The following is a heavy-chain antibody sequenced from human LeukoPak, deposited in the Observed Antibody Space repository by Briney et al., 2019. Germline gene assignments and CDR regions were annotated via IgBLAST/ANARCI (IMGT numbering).Heavy chain of an antibody. D-gene: IGHD6-13*01. Sequence: GESLKISCKGSGYSFTSYWIDWVRQMPGKGLEWMGIIYPGDADTRYSPSFQGQVTISADKSISTAFLQWSSLKASDTAIYYCARYLGSNWYYYMDVWGKGTTVTVSS. CDR2: IYPGDADT. CDR3: ARYLGSNWYYYMDV. J-gene: IGHJ6*03. CDR1: GYSFTSYW. V-gene: IGHV5-51*01.